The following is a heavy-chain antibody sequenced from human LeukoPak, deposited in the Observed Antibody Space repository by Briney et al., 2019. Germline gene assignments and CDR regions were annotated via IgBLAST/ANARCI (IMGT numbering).Heavy chain of an antibody. D-gene: IGHD3-10*01. CDR1: GFTFSSYW. J-gene: IGHJ5*01. V-gene: IGHV3-74*01. Sequence: GGSLRLSCEASGFTFSSYWMHWVRQIPGKGLMWVSRIESNGLTLYADSVRDRFTISRDNGRNTIYLQMNSLRVDDTAIYYCAKAATYFYGSVTYDWFESWGQGALVTVSS. CDR3: AKAATYFYGSVTYDWFES. CDR2: IESNGLT.